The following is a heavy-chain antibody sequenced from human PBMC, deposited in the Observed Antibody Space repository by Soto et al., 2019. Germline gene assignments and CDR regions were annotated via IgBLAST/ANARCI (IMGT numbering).Heavy chain of an antibody. CDR1: GGSISSYY. V-gene: IGHV4-59*01. J-gene: IGHJ2*01. Sequence: QVQLQESGPGLVKPSETLSLTCTVSGGSISSYYWSWIRQPPGKGLEWIGYIYYSGSTNYNPSLKSRVTIXVXTXXNQFSLKLSSVTAADTAVYYCARDKGSSLPWYFDLWGRGTLVTVSS. CDR2: IYYSGST. D-gene: IGHD6-6*01. CDR3: ARDKGSSLPWYFDL.